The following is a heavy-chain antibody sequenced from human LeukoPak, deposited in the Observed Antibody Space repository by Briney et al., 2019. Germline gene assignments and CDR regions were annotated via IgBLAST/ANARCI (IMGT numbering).Heavy chain of an antibody. CDR2: LSGSGSST. Sequence: GGSLRLSCAASGFTFSSYPMSWVRQAPGKGLECVPTLSGSGSSTYYAESVKGRFTISRDNSKNTLYLQMNSLRAEDTAVYYCAKVGVATIVGVIGYWGQGALVTVSS. CDR3: AKVGVATIVGVIGY. J-gene: IGHJ4*02. D-gene: IGHD5-24*01. CDR1: GFTFSSYP. V-gene: IGHV3-23*01.